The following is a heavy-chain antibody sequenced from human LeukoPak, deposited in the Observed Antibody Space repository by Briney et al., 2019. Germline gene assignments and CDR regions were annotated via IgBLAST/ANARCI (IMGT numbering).Heavy chain of an antibody. CDR3: AREGFCGGDCPGYFDL. D-gene: IGHD2-21*02. V-gene: IGHV3-13*04. J-gene: IGHJ2*01. CDR1: GFTFSNYD. Sequence: PGRSLRLSCAASGFTFSNYDMHWVRQATGKGLEWVSAIDTASNTYFPGSVKGRFTISRDNAENSLYLQMNSLGAGDTAMYYCAREGFCGGDCPGYFDLWGRGTLVTVSS. CDR2: IDTASNT.